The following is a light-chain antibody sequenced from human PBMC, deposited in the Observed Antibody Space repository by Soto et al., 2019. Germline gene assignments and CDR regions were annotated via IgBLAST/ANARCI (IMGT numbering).Light chain of an antibody. CDR3: QESSTTSWA. J-gene: IGKJ1*01. Sequence: DIQVTQSPSSLSASVGDRVTISCRTSQPISNFLNWYQEKAGSAPKVLIFAASSLYDGVPSRFSGSGSGTDFTLSISNLQPEDSATYYCQESSTTSWAVGQGTKVEVK. CDR2: AAS. CDR1: QPISNF. V-gene: IGKV1-39*01.